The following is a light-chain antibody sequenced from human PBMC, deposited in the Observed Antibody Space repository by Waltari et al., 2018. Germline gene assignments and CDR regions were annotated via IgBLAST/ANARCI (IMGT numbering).Light chain of an antibody. CDR2: EVN. CDR3: SSYAGSRGV. CDR1: SSDVGGYNY. J-gene: IGLJ1*01. V-gene: IGLV2-8*01. Sequence: QSALTPPPSASGSPGQSVTISCTGTSSDVGGYNYVSWYQQHPGKAPKLMIFEVNKRPSRVPDRFSGSKSGNTASLTVSGLQAEDEADYYCSSYAGSRGVFGTGTKVTVL.